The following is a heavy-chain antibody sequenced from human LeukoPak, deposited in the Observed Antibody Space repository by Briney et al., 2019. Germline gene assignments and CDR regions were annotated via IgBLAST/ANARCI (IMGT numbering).Heavy chain of an antibody. Sequence: GGSLRLSCAASGFTFSNYPIHWVRQAPGKGQEFVSSIHSNGISTYYGNSVKGRFTVSRDNSKNTVYLQMGSLREEDMAVYYCARTQQWLATGGWYWFDTWGQGTLVTVSS. D-gene: IGHD6-19*01. J-gene: IGHJ5*02. CDR3: ARTQQWLATGGWYWFDT. CDR1: GFTFSNYP. CDR2: IHSNGIST. V-gene: IGHV3-64*01.